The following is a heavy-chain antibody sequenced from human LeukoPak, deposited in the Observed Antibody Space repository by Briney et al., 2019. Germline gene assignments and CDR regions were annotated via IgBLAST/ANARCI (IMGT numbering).Heavy chain of an antibody. CDR1: RYTFTGYY. J-gene: IGHJ6*04. Sequence: ASVKVSCKASRYTFTGYYMHWVRQAPGQGLEWMGWINPNSGGTNYAQKFQGRVTMTRDTSISTAYMELSRLRSDDTAVYYCARVVVVPAAPMDVWGKGTTVTASS. CDR2: INPNSGGT. CDR3: ARVVVVPAAPMDV. D-gene: IGHD2-2*01. V-gene: IGHV1-2*02.